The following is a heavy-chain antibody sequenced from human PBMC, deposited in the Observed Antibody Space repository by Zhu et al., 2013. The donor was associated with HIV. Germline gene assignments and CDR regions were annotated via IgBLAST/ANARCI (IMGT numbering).Heavy chain of an antibody. D-gene: IGHD3-22*01. CDR2: IKPNSGDT. Sequence: QVQLVQSGAEVKKPGASVKVSCKASGYTFTDYYMHWVRQAPGQGLEWMAWIKPNSGDTKNAQNFEGRVTMTRDTSISTVYMELSSLRSDDTAIYYCASESPGTGGYDYWGQGTLVTVSS. J-gene: IGHJ4*02. CDR3: ASESPGTGGYDY. V-gene: IGHV1-2*02. CDR1: GYTFTDYY.